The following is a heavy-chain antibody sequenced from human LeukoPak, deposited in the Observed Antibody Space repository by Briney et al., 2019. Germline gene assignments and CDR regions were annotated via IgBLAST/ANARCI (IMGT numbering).Heavy chain of an antibody. D-gene: IGHD2-2*01. Sequence: PEGSLRLSCAASGFTFSDYSMNWVRQAPGKGLEWVSSISASSNYIYYADPVKGRFTISRDNAKNSLYLQMSSLRAEDTAVYYCARDASTRCYLCEVDYWGQGTLVTVSS. CDR2: ISASSNYI. V-gene: IGHV3-21*01. CDR1: GFTFSDYS. CDR3: ARDASTRCYLCEVDY. J-gene: IGHJ4*02.